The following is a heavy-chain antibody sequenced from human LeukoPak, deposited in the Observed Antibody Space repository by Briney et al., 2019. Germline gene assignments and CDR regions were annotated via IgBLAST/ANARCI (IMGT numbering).Heavy chain of an antibody. CDR3: ARGVLHASSGYPFDY. Sequence: PSGTLSLTCTVSGGSIRYYFWSWIRQPPGKGLEWIGCIYTSGRTNYNPSLKSRVTISVDTSKNQFSLNLSSVTAADTAVYYCARGVLHASSGYPFDYWGRGTLVTVSS. CDR2: IYTSGRT. J-gene: IGHJ4*02. V-gene: IGHV4-4*09. CDR1: GGSIRYYF. D-gene: IGHD3-22*01.